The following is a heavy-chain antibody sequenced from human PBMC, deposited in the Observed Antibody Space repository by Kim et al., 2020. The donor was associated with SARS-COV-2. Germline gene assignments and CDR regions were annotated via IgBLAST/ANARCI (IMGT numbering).Heavy chain of an antibody. Sequence: TDNAASVKGRFTISRDDSKNSLYLQMNSLKTEDTAVYYCARETTVNGMDVWGQGTTVTVSS. V-gene: IGHV3-72*01. J-gene: IGHJ6*02. CDR2: T. CDR3: ARETTVNGMDV. D-gene: IGHD4-4*01.